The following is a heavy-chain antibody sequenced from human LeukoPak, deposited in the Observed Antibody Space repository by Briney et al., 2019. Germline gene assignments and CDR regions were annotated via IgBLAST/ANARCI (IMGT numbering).Heavy chain of an antibody. CDR1: GYSISSGHY. J-gene: IGHJ4*02. V-gene: IGHV4-38-2*02. D-gene: IGHD6-6*01. CDR2: IYHSGSPYYT. CDR3: ARDRPGSSPVY. Sequence: SETLSLTCTVSGYSISSGHYWGWIRQSPGKGLGWIGSIYHSGSPYYTYYNPSLKSRVTISLDTSKNQFSLKLSSVTAADTAMYYCARDRPGSSPVYWGQGTLVTVSS.